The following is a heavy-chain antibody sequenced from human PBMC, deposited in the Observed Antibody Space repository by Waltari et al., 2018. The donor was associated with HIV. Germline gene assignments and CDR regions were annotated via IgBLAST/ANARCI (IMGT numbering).Heavy chain of an antibody. D-gene: IGHD3-10*01. V-gene: IGHV5-51*01. Sequence: EVQLVQSGAEVKKPGESLKISCKGSGYSFTSYWIGWVRQMPGKVLEWMGIIYPGDSDTRYSPSFQGQVTISADKSISTAYLQWSSLKASDTAMYYCARVDYGSGTRLGGYYGMDVWGQGTTVTVSS. CDR3: ARVDYGSGTRLGGYYGMDV. J-gene: IGHJ6*02. CDR1: GYSFTSYW. CDR2: IYPGDSDT.